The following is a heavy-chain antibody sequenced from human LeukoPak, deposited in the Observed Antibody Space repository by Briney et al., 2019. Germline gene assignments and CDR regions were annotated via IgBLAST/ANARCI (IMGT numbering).Heavy chain of an antibody. CDR3: AGGDFGRYAFDF. CDR2: INTIGTTI. V-gene: IGHV3-11*01. Sequence: GGSLRLSCAASGFTFSNYYMSWIRHAPGKGLEWVSYINTIGTTIYYADSLKGRFTISRDNAKNSLSLQMDSLRAEDTAVYYCAGGDFGRYAFDFWGQGTMVTVSS. D-gene: IGHD2/OR15-2a*01. J-gene: IGHJ3*01. CDR1: GFTFSNYY.